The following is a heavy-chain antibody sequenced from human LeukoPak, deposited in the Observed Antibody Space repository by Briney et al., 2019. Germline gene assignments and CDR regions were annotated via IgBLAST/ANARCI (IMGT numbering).Heavy chain of an antibody. CDR3: ARDVGYCSGGSCYHGFRY. Sequence: GGSLRLSCAASGFTFSDYAMSWVRQAPGKGLEWVSTISGSGGSTYYADSVKGRFTISRDNSKNTLYLQMNSLRAEDTAVYYCARDVGYCSGGSCYHGFRYWGQGTLVTVSS. CDR1: GFTFSDYA. J-gene: IGHJ4*02. V-gene: IGHV3-23*01. D-gene: IGHD2-15*01. CDR2: ISGSGGST.